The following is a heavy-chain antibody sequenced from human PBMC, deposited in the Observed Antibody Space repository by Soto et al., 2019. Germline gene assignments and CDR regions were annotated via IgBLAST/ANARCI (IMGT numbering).Heavy chain of an antibody. CDR2: ISSSSSYI. V-gene: IGHV3-21*01. CDR3: ATSPRRGYYYDSSGLKGDY. CDR1: GFTFSSYS. D-gene: IGHD3-22*01. J-gene: IGHJ4*02. Sequence: GGSLRLSCAASGFTFSSYSTNWVRQAPGKGLEWVSSISSSSSYIYYADSVKGRFTISRDNAENSLYLQMNSLRAEDTAVYYCATSPRRGYYYDSSGLKGDYWGQGTLVTVSS.